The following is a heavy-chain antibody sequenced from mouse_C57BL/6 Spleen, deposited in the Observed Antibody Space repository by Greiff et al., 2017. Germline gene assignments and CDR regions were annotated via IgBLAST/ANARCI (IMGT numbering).Heavy chain of an antibody. Sequence: EVKLMESGGGLVKPGGSLKLSCAASGFTFSSYAMSWVRQTPEKRLEWVATISDGGSYTYYPDNVKGRFTISRDNAKNNLYLQMSHLKSEDTAMYYCARVYYGSFYAMDYWGQGTSATVSS. CDR3: ARVYYGSFYAMDY. V-gene: IGHV5-4*03. J-gene: IGHJ4*01. D-gene: IGHD1-1*01. CDR2: ISDGGSYT. CDR1: GFTFSSYA.